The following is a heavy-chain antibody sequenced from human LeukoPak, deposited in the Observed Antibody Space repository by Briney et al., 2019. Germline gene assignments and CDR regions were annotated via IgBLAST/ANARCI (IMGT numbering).Heavy chain of an antibody. CDR3: ARSLRNHYYGMDV. J-gene: IGHJ6*02. Sequence: ASVKVSCKASGYTFTGYYMHWVRQAPGQGLEWMGWINPNSGGTNYAQEFQGRVTMTRDTSISTAYMELSRLRSDDTAVYYCARSLRNHYYGMDVWGQGTTVTVSS. CDR1: GYTFTGYY. D-gene: IGHD1-14*01. CDR2: INPNSGGT. V-gene: IGHV1-2*02.